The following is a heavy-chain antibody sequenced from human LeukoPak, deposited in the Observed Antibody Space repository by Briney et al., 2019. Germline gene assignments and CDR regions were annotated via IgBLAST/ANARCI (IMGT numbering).Heavy chain of an antibody. V-gene: IGHV3-21*01. CDR3: ARGIAAAGMV. Sequence: GGSLRLSCAASGFTFSSYWMSWVRQAPGKGLEWVSSISSSSSYIYYADSVKGRFTISRDNAKNSLYLQMNSLRAEDTAVYYCARGIAAAGMVWGQGTMVTVSS. J-gene: IGHJ3*01. CDR2: ISSSSSYI. CDR1: GFTFSSYW. D-gene: IGHD6-13*01.